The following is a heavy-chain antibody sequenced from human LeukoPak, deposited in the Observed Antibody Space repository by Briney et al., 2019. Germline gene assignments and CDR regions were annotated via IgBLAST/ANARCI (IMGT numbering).Heavy chain of an antibody. Sequence: GEALKISCEGSGYSFTSYWIGWGRPMAGKGLGGMGIIYPGDSDTRYSPSFQGQVTISADKSISTAYLQWSSLKASDTAMYYCAIRGYSYGYDYWGQGTLVTVSS. D-gene: IGHD5-18*01. J-gene: IGHJ4*02. CDR2: IYPGDSDT. V-gene: IGHV5-51*01. CDR3: AIRGYSYGYDY. CDR1: GYSFTSYW.